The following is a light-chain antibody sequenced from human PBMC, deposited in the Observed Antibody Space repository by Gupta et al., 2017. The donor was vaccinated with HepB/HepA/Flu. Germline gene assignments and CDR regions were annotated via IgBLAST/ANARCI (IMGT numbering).Light chain of an antibody. Sequence: SYELTQPPSMSVSPGQTAVIACSGDTLAQQYAFWYRQKPGQAPVMLIFKDSRRPSGIPERFSGSTSGTRVTLTITGGQAEDEADYYCQSTDSSGNVLFGGGTQLTVL. CDR3: QSTDSSGNVL. CDR1: TLAQQY. V-gene: IGLV3-25*03. CDR2: KDS. J-gene: IGLJ3*02.